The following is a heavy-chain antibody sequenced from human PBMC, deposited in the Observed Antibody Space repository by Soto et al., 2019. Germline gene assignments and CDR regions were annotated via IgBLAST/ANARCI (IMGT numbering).Heavy chain of an antibody. CDR2: IYYSGST. CDR3: ARDGDGRMTTNPYYYSGMDV. D-gene: IGHD2-21*02. CDR1: NGSISSYY. J-gene: IGHJ6*02. V-gene: IGHV4-59*12. Sequence: QVQLQESGPGLVKPSETLSLTCTVSNGSISSYYWSWIRQPPGKGLEWIGKIYYSGSTNYNSSLKGRVSMSVDTSRNQLSLRLVSVTAADTAVYYCARDGDGRMTTNPYYYSGMDVWVQGTTVTVSS.